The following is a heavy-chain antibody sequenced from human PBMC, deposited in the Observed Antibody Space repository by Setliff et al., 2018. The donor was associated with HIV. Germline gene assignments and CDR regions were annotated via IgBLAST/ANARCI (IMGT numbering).Heavy chain of an antibody. V-gene: IGHV4-34*01. J-gene: IGHJ3*02. CDR2: IDHSGST. Sequence: SETLSLTCAVYDGSFSGYYWSWIRQPPGKGLEWIGEIDHSGSTNYNPSLKSRVTISVDTSKKQFSLRLSSVTAADTAVYFCARALANWVGRRALDIWGQGTMVTVS. CDR3: ARALANWVGRRALDI. D-gene: IGHD1-1*01. CDR1: DGSFSGYY.